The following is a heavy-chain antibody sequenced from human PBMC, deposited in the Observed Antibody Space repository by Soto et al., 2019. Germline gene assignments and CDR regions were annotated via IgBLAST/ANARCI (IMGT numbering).Heavy chain of an antibody. J-gene: IGHJ3*02. D-gene: IGHD3-3*01. V-gene: IGHV1-2*02. CDR1: GYPVTAYY. Sequence: QLHLVQSGAVVKKPGASVTVSCSASGYPVTAYYMHWVRQAPGRGLEWMGGINPATGAAKYTQTCQGRVTRARDTSTVTVFMELSGLTSEDTAVFYCARGGGVGVAGSAAFEMWGQGTLFTVSS. CDR3: ARGGGVGVAGSAAFEM. CDR2: INPATGAA.